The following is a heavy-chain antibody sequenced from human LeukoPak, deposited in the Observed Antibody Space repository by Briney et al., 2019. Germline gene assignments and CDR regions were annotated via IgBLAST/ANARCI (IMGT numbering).Heavy chain of an antibody. V-gene: IGHV1-18*04. D-gene: IGHD2-2*01. Sequence: VAAVKVSFTSSGYTFTNYGVTWLRQAPGQGLEWMGWIRASSGNIDYAQKLQGRVTMTTDTSTNAAYMELRSLTSDDTAVYYCAGGHYCSSTSCYRKWAGFDSWGQGTLVTVSS. J-gene: IGHJ5*01. CDR2: IRASSGNI. CDR1: GYTFTNYG. CDR3: AGGHYCSSTSCYRKWAGFDS.